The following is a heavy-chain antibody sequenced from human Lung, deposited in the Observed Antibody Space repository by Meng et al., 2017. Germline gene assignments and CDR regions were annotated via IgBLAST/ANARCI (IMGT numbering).Heavy chain of an antibody. D-gene: IGHD5-18*01. CDR1: RLTFVSDG. Sequence: DVQLVCAGAAWVQPGGALSLCCHSSRLTFVSDGLVWVRQAPGKGLEWVTGILSSGNGTFYEDSVQGRLTISRDNSNHTLLLQMLSLKDEDTAVYYCAKARIQLWLFDYWGQGTLVTVSS. V-gene: IGHV3-23*02. CDR3: AKARIQLWLFDY. CDR2: ILSSGNGT. J-gene: IGHJ4*02.